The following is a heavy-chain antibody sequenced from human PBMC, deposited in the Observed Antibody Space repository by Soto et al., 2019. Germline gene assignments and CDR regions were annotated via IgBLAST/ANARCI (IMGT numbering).Heavy chain of an antibody. CDR3: ARSPSRDQDTLLMVYAFTYFDY. CDR2: INPSGGST. D-gene: IGHD2-8*01. Sequence: ASVKVSCKTSGYTFTYYMHWVRQAPVQWLEWMGIINPSGGSTSYAQKFQGRVTMTRDTSTSTVYMELSSLTSEDTAVYYCARSPSRDQDTLLMVYAFTYFDYWGQGTLVTVSS. V-gene: IGHV1-46*01. J-gene: IGHJ4*02. CDR1: GYTFTYY.